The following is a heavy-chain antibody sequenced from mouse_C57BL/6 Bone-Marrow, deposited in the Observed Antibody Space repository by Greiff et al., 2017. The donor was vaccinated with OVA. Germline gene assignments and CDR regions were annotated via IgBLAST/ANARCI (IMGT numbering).Heavy chain of an antibody. J-gene: IGHJ2*01. Sequence: VQLQQPGAELVKPGASVKLSCKASGYTFTSYWMHWVKQRPGQGLEWIGMIHPNSGSTNYNEKFKSKATLTVDKSSSTAYMQLSSLTSEDSAVYYCARERVYYYGSSQYYFDYWGQGTTLTVSS. CDR3: ARERVYYYGSSQYYFDY. D-gene: IGHD1-1*01. CDR1: GYTFTSYW. CDR2: IHPNSGST. V-gene: IGHV1-64*01.